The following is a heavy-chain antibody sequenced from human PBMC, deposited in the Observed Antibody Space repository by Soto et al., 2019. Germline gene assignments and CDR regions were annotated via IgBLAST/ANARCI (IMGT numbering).Heavy chain of an antibody. V-gene: IGHV3-48*01. CDR1: GFTFSSYS. CDR3: ARDGNMFRGVLWS. Sequence: EVQLVESGGGLVQPGGSLRLSCAASGFTFSSYSMNWVRQAPGKGLEWVSYISSSSNTIYYADSVRGRFIISRDNAKNSLYLQMNSLRAEDTAVYYCARDGNMFRGVLWSWGQGTLVTVSS. CDR2: ISSSSNTI. J-gene: IGHJ5*02. D-gene: IGHD3-10*01.